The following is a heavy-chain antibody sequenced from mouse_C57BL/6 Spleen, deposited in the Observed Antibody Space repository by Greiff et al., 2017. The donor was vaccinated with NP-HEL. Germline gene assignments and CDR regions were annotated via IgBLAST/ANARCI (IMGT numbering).Heavy chain of an antibody. CDR2: IDPSDSYT. J-gene: IGHJ3*01. Sequence: QVQLQQPGAELVMPGASVKLSCKASGYTFTSYWMHWVKQRPGQGLEWIGEIDPSDSYTNYNQKFKGKSTLTVDKSSSTAYMQLSSLTSEDSAVYYCARSGSSHPWFAYWGQGTLVTVSA. D-gene: IGHD1-1*01. CDR1: GYTFTSYW. V-gene: IGHV1-69*01. CDR3: ARSGSSHPWFAY.